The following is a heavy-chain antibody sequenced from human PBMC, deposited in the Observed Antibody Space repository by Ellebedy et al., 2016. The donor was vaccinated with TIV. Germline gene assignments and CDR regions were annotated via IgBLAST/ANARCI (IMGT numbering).Heavy chain of an antibody. CDR1: GYSFPTYW. Sequence: GESLKISCKGSGYSFPTYWIGWVRQMPGKGLEWMGIIYPGDSDTRYSPSFQGQVSISVDKSISTAYLQWSSLKASDTAIYYCARPNMGYYYMDAWGQGTTVIVSS. V-gene: IGHV5-51*01. J-gene: IGHJ6*03. CDR2: IYPGDSDT. D-gene: IGHD2/OR15-2a*01. CDR3: ARPNMGYYYMDA.